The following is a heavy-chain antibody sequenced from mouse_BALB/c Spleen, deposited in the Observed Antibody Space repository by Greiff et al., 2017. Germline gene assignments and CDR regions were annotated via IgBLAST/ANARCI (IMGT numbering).Heavy chain of an antibody. J-gene: IGHJ2*01. Sequence: QVQLQQSGAELMKPGASVKISCKATGYTFTSYWIEWVKQRPGHGLEWIGEIYPGSGSTNYNEKFKGKATLTADTSSTTAYMQLSSLTSEDSAVYYCAGGPMGDYCGSTCDYWGQGTTLTVSS. D-gene: IGHD1-1*01. V-gene: IGHV1-9*01. CDR3: AGGPMGDYCGSTCDY. CDR1: GYTFTSYW. CDR2: IYPGSGST.